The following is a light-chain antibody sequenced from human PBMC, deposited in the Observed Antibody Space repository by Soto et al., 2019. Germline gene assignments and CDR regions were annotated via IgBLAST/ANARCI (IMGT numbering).Light chain of an antibody. CDR2: DAS. CDR1: QSISSW. V-gene: IGKV1-5*01. CDR3: HQYYGYPYT. Sequence: DIQMTQSPSSLSASVGDSVTITCRASQSISSWLAWYQQKPGKAPKLLIYDASSLESGVPSRISGSGSGTEFILTISSLQLDDFATYYCHQYYGYPYTFGQGTRLEIK. J-gene: IGKJ5*01.